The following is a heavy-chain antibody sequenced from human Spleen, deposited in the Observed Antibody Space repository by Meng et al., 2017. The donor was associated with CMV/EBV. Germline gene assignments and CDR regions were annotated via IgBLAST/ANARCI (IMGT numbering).Heavy chain of an antibody. V-gene: IGHV1-2*02. CDR1: GYTFTDYY. J-gene: IGHJ4*02. Sequence: ASVKVSCKASGYTFTDYYIHWLRQAPGQGLEWMGWINPNSGDTNYAQNFQGRVTMTRDTSISTAYMELSRLKSDDTAVYYCARVSSAAGKRGVDFDYWGQGTLVTVSS. CDR2: INPNSGDT. CDR3: ARVSSAAGKRGVDFDY. D-gene: IGHD6-13*01.